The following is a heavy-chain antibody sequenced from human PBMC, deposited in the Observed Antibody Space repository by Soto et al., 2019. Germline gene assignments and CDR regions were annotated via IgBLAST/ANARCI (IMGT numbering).Heavy chain of an antibody. V-gene: IGHV3-23*01. CDR2: ISGSGGST. CDR1: GFTFSSYA. D-gene: IGHD3-22*01. CDR3: AKVSADRITMIVVVTPYFDY. Sequence: LRLSCAASGFTFSSYAMSWVRQAPGKGLEWVSAISGSGGSTYYADSVKGRFTISRGNSKNTLYLQMNSLRAEDTAVYYCAKVSADRITMIVVVTPYFDYWGQGTLVTVSS. J-gene: IGHJ4*02.